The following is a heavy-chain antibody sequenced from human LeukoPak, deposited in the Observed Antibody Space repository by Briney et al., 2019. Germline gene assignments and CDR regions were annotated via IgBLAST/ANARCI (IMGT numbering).Heavy chain of an antibody. J-gene: IGHJ4*02. Sequence: PGGSLRLSCAASGFTFSNYAMGWVRQAPGKGLEWVSVIPGIDDNTYYVNSVKGRFTVSRDNAKNTLYLQMNSLRAEDTAVYFCARVGGYNSYFDYWGQGTLVTVSS. CDR1: GFTFSNYA. D-gene: IGHD5-24*01. CDR3: ARVGGYNSYFDY. CDR2: IPGIDDNT. V-gene: IGHV3-23*01.